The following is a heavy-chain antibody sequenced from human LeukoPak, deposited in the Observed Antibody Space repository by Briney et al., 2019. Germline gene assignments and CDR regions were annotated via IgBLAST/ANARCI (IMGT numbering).Heavy chain of an antibody. V-gene: IGHV3-23*01. CDR2: ISGSGGST. CDR3: AKPSGWELFETWFDP. J-gene: IGHJ5*02. Sequence: PGGSLRLSCAASGFTFSSYAMSWVRQAPGKGLEWVSAISGSGGSTYYADSVKGRFTISRDNSKNTLYLQMNSLRAEDTAVYYFAKPSGWELFETWFDPWGQGTLVTVSS. CDR1: GFTFSSYA. D-gene: IGHD1-26*01.